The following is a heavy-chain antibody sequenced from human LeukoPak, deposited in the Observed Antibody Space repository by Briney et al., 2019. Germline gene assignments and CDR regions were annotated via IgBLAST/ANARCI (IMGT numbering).Heavy chain of an antibody. J-gene: IGHJ4*02. CDR2: ISSNGGST. Sequence: GGSLRLSCSASGFIFSSYAMHWVRQAPGKGLEYVSAISSNGGSTYYPDSVKGRFTISRDNSKNTLYLQMNSLRAEDTAVYYCARDRGIAAAGYYFDYWGQGTLVTVSS. CDR3: ARDRGIAAAGYYFDY. V-gene: IGHV3-64*04. CDR1: GFIFSSYA. D-gene: IGHD6-13*01.